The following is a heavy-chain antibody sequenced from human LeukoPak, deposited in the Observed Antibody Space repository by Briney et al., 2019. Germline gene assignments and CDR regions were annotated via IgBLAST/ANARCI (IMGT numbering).Heavy chain of an antibody. D-gene: IGHD6-19*01. CDR3: ARDPGWLDFDQ. CDR1: GYTFTSYP. Sequence: ASVKVSCKASGYTFTSYPMHWVRQAPGQRLEWMGWINAGNGNTKYSQKFQGRVSISRDTSASTAYMELSSLRAEDTAVYYCARDPGWLDFDQWGQGTLVTVSS. J-gene: IGHJ4*02. CDR2: INAGNGNT. V-gene: IGHV1-3*01.